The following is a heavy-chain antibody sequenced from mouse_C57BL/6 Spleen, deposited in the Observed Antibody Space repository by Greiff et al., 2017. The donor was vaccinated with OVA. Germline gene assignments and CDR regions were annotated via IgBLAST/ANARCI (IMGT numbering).Heavy chain of an antibody. Sequence: VQLQQPGAELVKPGASVKLSCKASGYTFTSYWMQWVKQRPGQGLEWIGEIDPSDSYTNYNQKFKGKATLTVDTSSSTAYMQLSSLTSEDSAVYYCARGLLRDYWGQGTTLTVSS. CDR1: GYTFTSYW. J-gene: IGHJ2*01. D-gene: IGHD2-3*01. V-gene: IGHV1-50*01. CDR2: IDPSDSYT. CDR3: ARGLLRDY.